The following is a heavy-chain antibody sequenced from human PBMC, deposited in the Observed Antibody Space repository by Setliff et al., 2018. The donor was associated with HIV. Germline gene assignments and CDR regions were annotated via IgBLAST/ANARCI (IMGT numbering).Heavy chain of an antibody. CDR1: GDFSNIQW. V-gene: IGHV4-59*11. Sequence: SETLSLTCTVSGDFSNIQWWTWMRQSPGLGLQWIGSIHHSGSTYYDPSLKNRVTLSVDTSNNQFSLTLTSVTAADTTVYYCAKQPGAHSFFDHWGQGILVTVSS. CDR2: IHHSGST. CDR3: AKQPGAHSFFDH. J-gene: IGHJ4*02. D-gene: IGHD1-1*01.